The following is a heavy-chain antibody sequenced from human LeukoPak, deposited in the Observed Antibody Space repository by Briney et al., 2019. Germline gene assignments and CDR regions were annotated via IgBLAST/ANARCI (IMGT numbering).Heavy chain of an antibody. CDR3: ARDPPGSHYGMDG. Sequence: GSQRPSYAASGTSFSDYNRSWLRQAPEKGLEWVSYIPNIGSTMYYADSVKGRFTISRDNANNSLFLQMNSRRGEDTAVYYCARDPPGSHYGMDGWGQGTTVTVSS. J-gene: IGHJ6*01. V-gene: IGHV3-11*01. CDR1: GTSFSDYN. CDR2: IPNIGSTM.